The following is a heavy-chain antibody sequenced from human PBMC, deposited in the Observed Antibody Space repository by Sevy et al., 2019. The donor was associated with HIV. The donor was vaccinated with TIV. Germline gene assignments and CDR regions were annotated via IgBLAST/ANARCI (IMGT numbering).Heavy chain of an antibody. CDR2: IKKDGSIK. CDR3: VRDASSGWATDYNYGMDV. V-gene: IGHV3-7*01. CDR1: GFTLSNYW. Sequence: GGSLRLSCAASGFTLSNYWMSWVRQPLGKGLEWLAQIKKDGSIKYYVDSVKGRFTISRDNAKNSLYLQLNSLRAEDTAVYYCVRDASSGWATDYNYGMDVWGQGSTVTVSS. J-gene: IGHJ6*02. D-gene: IGHD3-22*01.